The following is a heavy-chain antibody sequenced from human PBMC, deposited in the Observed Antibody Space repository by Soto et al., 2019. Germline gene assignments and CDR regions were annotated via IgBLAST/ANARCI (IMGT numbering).Heavy chain of an antibody. CDR2: IIPIFGTA. J-gene: IGHJ4*02. CDR3: ARVRVPYYYDSSGPLLG. Sequence: SVKVSCKASGGSLSNYGISWVRQAPGQGLEWMGGIIPIFGTANYAQKFQGRVTITADESTSTAYMELSSLRSEDTAVYYCARVRVPYYYDSSGPLLGWGQGTLVTVSS. V-gene: IGHV1-69*13. D-gene: IGHD3-22*01. CDR1: GGSLSNYG.